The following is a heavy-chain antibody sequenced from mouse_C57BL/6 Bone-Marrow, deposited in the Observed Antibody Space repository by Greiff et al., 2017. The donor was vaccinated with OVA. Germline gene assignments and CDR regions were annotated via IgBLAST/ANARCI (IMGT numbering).Heavy chain of an antibody. D-gene: IGHD2-4*01. CDR1: GYTFTSYW. V-gene: IGHV1-61*01. CDR3: ARLEIYYDYDDAMDY. J-gene: IGHJ4*01. CDR2: IYPSDSET. Sequence: VQLQQSGAELVRPGSSVKLSCKASGYTFTSYWMDWVKQRPGQGLEWIGNIYPSDSETHYNQKFKDKATLTVDKSSSTAYMQLSSLTSEDSAVYYCARLEIYYDYDDAMDYWGQGTSVTVSS.